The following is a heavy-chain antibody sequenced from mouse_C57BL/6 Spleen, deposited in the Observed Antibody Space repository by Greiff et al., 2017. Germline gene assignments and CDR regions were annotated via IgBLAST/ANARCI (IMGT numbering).Heavy chain of an antibody. CDR1: GFTFSNYW. CDR3: TGRASMVTTTGLYAMDY. V-gene: IGHV6-3*01. Sequence: EVKLQESGGGLVQPGGSMKLSCVASGFTFSNYWMNWVRQSPEKGLEWVAQIRLKSDNYATHYAESVKGRFTISRDDSKSSVYLQMNNLRAEDTGIYYCTGRASMVTTTGLYAMDYWGQGTSVTVSS. J-gene: IGHJ4*01. CDR2: IRLKSDNYAT. D-gene: IGHD2-2*01.